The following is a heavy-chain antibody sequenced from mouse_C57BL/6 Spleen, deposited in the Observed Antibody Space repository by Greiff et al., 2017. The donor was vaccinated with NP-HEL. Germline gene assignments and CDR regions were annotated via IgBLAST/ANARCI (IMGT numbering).Heavy chain of an antibody. V-gene: IGHV1-15*01. CDR1: GYTFTDYE. CDR2: IDPETGGT. CDR3: TVDYYGNSAWFAY. D-gene: IGHD2-1*01. J-gene: IGHJ3*01. Sequence: VKLMESGAELVRPGASVTLSCKASGYTFTDYEMHWVKQTPVHGLEWIGAIDPETGGTAYNQKFKGKAILTADKSSSTAYMELRSLTSEDSAVYYCTVDYYGNSAWFAYWGQGTLVTVSA.